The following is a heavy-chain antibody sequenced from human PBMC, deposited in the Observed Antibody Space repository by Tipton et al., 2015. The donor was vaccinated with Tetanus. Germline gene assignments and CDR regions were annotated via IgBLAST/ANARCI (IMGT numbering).Heavy chain of an antibody. CDR2: VHYSGST. J-gene: IGHJ3*02. D-gene: IGHD6-19*01. V-gene: IGHV4-59*01. CDR3: ARIGWLQQNKPAFDI. Sequence: LRLSCAASGFTFNIYTMCWVRQAPGKGLEWIGYVHYSGSTNYSPSLRSRVTLSVDTSKNQFSLKLSSVTAADTAVYYCARIGWLQQNKPAFDIWGQGTVVTVSS. CDR1: GFTFNIYT.